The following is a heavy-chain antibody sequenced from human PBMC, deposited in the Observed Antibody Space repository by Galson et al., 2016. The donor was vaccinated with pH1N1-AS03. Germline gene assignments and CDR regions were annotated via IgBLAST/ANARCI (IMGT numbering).Heavy chain of an antibody. CDR3: ASRSKSGTLGAFDI. Sequence: SVKVSCKASGYTFSTYGVSWVRLAPGQGLEWMGWISGYDDDTNYAQNVAGRATMTTDKSTSTVYMELRSLRSDDTAVYFCASRSKSGTLGAFDIWGPGTLVIVSS. CDR2: ISGYDDDT. J-gene: IGHJ3*02. CDR1: GYTFSTYG. V-gene: IGHV1-18*04. D-gene: IGHD1-26*01.